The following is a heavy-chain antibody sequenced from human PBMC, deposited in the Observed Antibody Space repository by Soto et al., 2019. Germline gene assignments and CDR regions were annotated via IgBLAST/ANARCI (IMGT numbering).Heavy chain of an antibody. CDR2: IHHGGST. V-gene: IGHV4-4*02. J-gene: IGHJ1*01. Sequence: QVQLQESGPGLVKPSGTLSLTCAVSGGSITSNEWWSWVRQPPGKGLEWIGEIHHGGSTNYNPSLKSRVTISVDKSKNELSLSLTSVTAADTAVYYCARHDMVSYFVLQQWGHGTLVTVSS. CDR3: ARHDMVSYFVLQQ. CDR1: GGSITSNEW. D-gene: IGHD5-18*01.